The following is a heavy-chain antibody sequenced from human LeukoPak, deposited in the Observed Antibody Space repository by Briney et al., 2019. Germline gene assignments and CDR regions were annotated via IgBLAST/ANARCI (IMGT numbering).Heavy chain of an antibody. CDR1: GYTFADYF. CDR3: ERDLSSTPNWEFDY. V-gene: IGHV1-2*06. Sequence: ASVKVSCKTSGYTFADYFIHWVRQAPGQGLEWMGRINANSGGTEYEQKFQGRVTMTRDTSISTAYVEVNWLISDDTAIYYCERDLSSTPNWEFDYWGQGTLVTVSS. J-gene: IGHJ4*02. CDR2: INANSGGT. D-gene: IGHD1-26*01.